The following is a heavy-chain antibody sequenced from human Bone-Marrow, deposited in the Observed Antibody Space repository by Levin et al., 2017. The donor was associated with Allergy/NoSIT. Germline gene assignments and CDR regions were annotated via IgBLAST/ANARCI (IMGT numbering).Heavy chain of an antibody. J-gene: IGHJ4*02. CDR3: AREEQRETYFDY. Sequence: GESLKISCAASGFTFSSYAMHWVRQAPGKGLEWVAVISYDGSNKYYADSVKGRFTISRDNSKNTLYLQMNSLRAEDTAVYYCAREEQRETYFDYWGQGTLVTVSS. D-gene: IGHD6-25*01. CDR1: GFTFSSYA. CDR2: ISYDGSNK. V-gene: IGHV3-30-3*01.